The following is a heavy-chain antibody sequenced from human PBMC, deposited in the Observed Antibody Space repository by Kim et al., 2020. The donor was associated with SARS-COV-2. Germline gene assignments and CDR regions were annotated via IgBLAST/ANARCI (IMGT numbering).Heavy chain of an antibody. CDR3: ARPTQGVGYSSGWEHY. J-gene: IGHJ6*01. CDR2: NYYSGST. D-gene: IGHD6-19*01. Sequence: SETLSLTCTVSGGSISSSSYYWGWIRQPPGKGLEWIESNYYSGSTYYNTSLKSRVTISVHTSKKQFSLQMSAVTDADKAVYYCARPTQGVGYSSGWEHY. V-gene: IGHV4-39*01. CDR1: GGSISSSSYY.